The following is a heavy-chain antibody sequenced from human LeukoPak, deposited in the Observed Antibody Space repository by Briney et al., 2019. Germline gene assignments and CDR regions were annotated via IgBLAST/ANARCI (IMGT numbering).Heavy chain of an antibody. Sequence: ASVKVSCKVSGYTLTELSMHWVRQAPGKGLEWMGGFDPEDGETIYAQKFQGRVTMTEDTSTDTAYMELSSLRSEDTAVYYCATGGVYSGYVFIDYWGQGTLVTVSS. CDR1: GYTLTELS. CDR2: FDPEDGET. D-gene: IGHD5-12*01. J-gene: IGHJ4*02. CDR3: ATGGVYSGYVFIDY. V-gene: IGHV1-24*01.